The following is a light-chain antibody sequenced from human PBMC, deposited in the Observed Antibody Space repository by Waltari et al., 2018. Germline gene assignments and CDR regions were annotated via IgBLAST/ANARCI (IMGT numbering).Light chain of an antibody. CDR3: QAWDSNSVI. V-gene: IGLV3-1*01. Sequence: SYDLSQPPSVSVSPGQTTSIPCSGHSLGDKQVYWYHQKAGQSPILIIYQNIWRPSGISERFSGSNSGNTATLTIGGTQPMDEGDYYCQAWDSNSVIFGRGTKLTVL. J-gene: IGLJ2*01. CDR2: QNI. CDR1: SLGDKQ.